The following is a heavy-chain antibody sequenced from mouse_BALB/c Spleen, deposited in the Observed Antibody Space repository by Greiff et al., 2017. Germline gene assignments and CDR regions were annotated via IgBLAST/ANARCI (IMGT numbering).Heavy chain of an antibody. CDR2: IDPANGNT. V-gene: IGHV14-3*02. D-gene: IGHD1-1*01. CDR3: ARSGYYGSVAY. Sequence: EVQRVESGAELVKPGASVKLSCTASGFNIKDTYMHWVKQRPEQGLEWIGRIDPANGNTKYDPKFQGKATITADTSSNTAYLQLSSLTSEDTAVYYCARSGYYGSVAYWGQGTLVTVSA. J-gene: IGHJ3*01. CDR1: GFNIKDTY.